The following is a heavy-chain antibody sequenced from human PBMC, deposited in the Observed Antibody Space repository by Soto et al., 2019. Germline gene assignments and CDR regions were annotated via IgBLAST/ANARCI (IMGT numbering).Heavy chain of an antibody. CDR1: GGSISSGGYS. CDR2: IYHSGST. Sequence: SETLSLTCAVPGGSISSGGYSWSWIRQPPGKGLEWIGYIYHSGSTYYNPSLKSRVTISVDRSKNQFSLKLSSVTAADTAVYYCARGYGSGSYPYYYYGMDVWGQGTTVTVSS. V-gene: IGHV4-30-2*01. J-gene: IGHJ6*02. D-gene: IGHD3-10*01. CDR3: ARGYGSGSYPYYYYGMDV.